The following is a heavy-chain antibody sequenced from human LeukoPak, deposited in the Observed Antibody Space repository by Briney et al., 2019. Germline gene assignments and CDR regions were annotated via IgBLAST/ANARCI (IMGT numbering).Heavy chain of an antibody. CDR2: IWYDGSNK. J-gene: IGHJ5*02. D-gene: IGHD3-3*01. CDR3: ARASYDFWSGYFGYNWFDP. V-gene: IGHV3-33*01. CDR1: GFTFSSYG. Sequence: PGGSLRLSCAASGFTFSSYGMHWVRQAPGKGLEWVAVIWYDGSNKYYADSVKGRFTISRDNSKNTLYLQMNSLRAEDTAVYYCARASYDFWSGYFGYNWFDPWGQGTLVTVSS.